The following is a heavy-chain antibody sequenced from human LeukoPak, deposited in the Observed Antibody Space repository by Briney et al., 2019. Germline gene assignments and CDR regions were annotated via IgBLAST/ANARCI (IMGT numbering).Heavy chain of an antibody. V-gene: IGHV4-39*07. CDR2: INHSGST. CDR3: AARYYYDSSGYYQTVGASSRDY. Sequence: PSETLSLTCTVSGGSISSSSYYWGWIRQPPGKGLEWIGEINHSGSTNYNPSLKSRVTISVDTSKNQFSLKLSSVTAADTAVYYCAARYYYDSSGYYQTVGASSRDYWGQGTLVTVSS. J-gene: IGHJ4*02. CDR1: GGSISSSSYY. D-gene: IGHD3-22*01.